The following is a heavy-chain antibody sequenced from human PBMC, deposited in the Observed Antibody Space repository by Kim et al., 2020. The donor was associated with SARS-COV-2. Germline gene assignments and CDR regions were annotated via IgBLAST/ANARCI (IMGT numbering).Heavy chain of an antibody. J-gene: IGHJ6*02. CDR3: ARERVYYDSSGYYYYYYGMDV. Sequence: SETLSLTCAVSGGSISSSNWWSWVRPPPGKGLEWIGEIYHSGSTNYNPSLKSRVTISVDKSKNQFSLKLSSVTAADTAVYYCARERVYYDSSGYYYYYYGMDVWGQGTTVTVSS. CDR2: IYHSGST. V-gene: IGHV4-4*02. CDR1: GGSISSSNW. D-gene: IGHD3-22*01.